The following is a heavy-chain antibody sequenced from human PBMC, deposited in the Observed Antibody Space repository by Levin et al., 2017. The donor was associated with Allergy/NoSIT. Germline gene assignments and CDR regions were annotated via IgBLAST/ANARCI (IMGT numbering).Heavy chain of an antibody. J-gene: IGHJ5*02. V-gene: IGHV3-23*01. CDR1: GFTFSSYA. CDR2: ISGSGSST. CDR3: AKGGGIVVVPTT. D-gene: IGHD2-2*01. Sequence: GGSLRLSCAASGFTFSSYAMSWVRQAPGKGLEWVSAISGSGSSTYYAESVKGRFTISRDNSNYTLYLQMNSLRAEDTAVYYCAKGGGIVVVPTTWGQGTLVTVSS.